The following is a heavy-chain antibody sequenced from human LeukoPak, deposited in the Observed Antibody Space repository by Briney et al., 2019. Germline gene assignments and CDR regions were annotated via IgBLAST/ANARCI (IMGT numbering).Heavy chain of an antibody. CDR1: GGSFSGHY. J-gene: IGHJ6*03. Sequence: SETLSLTCAVYGGSFSGHYWSWIRQPPGKGLEWIGEINHSGSTNYNPSLKSRVTISVDTSKNQFSLKLSSVTAADTAVYYCARQTYYYGSGSYPRRPYYYYYYMDVWGKGTTVTISS. D-gene: IGHD3-10*01. V-gene: IGHV4-34*01. CDR3: ARQTYYYGSGSYPRRPYYYYYYMDV. CDR2: INHSGST.